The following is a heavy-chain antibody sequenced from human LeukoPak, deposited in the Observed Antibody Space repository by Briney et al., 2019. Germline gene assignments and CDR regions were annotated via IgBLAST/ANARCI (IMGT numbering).Heavy chain of an antibody. V-gene: IGHV1-69*05. CDR1: GGTFSSYA. Sequence: SVKVSCKASGGTFSSYAISWVRQAPGQGLEWMGGIIPIFGTANYAQKFRGRVTITTDESTSTAYMGLSSLRSEDTAVYYCATPIHNYYYYYMDVWGKGTTVTVSS. CDR2: IIPIFGTA. J-gene: IGHJ6*03. D-gene: IGHD2-2*02. CDR3: ATPIHNYYYYYMDV.